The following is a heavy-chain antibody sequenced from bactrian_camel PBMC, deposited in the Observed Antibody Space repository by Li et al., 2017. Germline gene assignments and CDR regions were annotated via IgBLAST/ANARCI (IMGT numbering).Heavy chain of an antibody. D-gene: IGHD2*01. J-gene: IGHJ4*01. CDR3: AAGDLLCKGVHELAH. V-gene: IGHV3S55*01. CDR2: IDSAGST. Sequence: HVQLVESGGGSVQAGGSLRLSCAASGWTFGRRCQAWFRQAPGKERERVATIDSAGSTTYTDSVKDRFTISKDNAKNTLYLQMNALKPEDTAMYYCAAGDLLCKGVHELAHWGQGTQVTVS. CDR1: GWTFGRRC.